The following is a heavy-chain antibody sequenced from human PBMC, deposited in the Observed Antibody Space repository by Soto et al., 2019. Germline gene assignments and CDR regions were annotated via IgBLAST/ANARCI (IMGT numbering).Heavy chain of an antibody. CDR2: ISYDGSNK. J-gene: IGHJ3*02. V-gene: IGHV3-30*03. Sequence: HPGGSLRLSCTISGFTFSNYAMSWVRQAPGKGLEWVAVISYDGSNKYYADSVKGRFTISRDNAKNSLYLQMNSLRAEDTAVYYCARGEQLVLFAFDIWGQGTMVT. CDR1: GFTFSNYA. CDR3: ARGEQLVLFAFDI. D-gene: IGHD6-13*01.